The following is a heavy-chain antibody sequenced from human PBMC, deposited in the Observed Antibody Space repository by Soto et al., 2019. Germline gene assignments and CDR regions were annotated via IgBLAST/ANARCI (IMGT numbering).Heavy chain of an antibody. CDR2: IFASGTT. V-gene: IGHV4-4*07. Sequence: SETLSLTCSVSGASIKSYYWAWIRQPAGKGLEWIGRIFASGTTNYNPSLRSRVTLSIDTSKNQFSLKLRSVTAADTAMYYCATCSDTYLNWFDPWGQGTLVTVSS. CDR1: GASIKSYY. D-gene: IGHD2-15*01. J-gene: IGHJ5*02. CDR3: ATCSDTYLNWFDP.